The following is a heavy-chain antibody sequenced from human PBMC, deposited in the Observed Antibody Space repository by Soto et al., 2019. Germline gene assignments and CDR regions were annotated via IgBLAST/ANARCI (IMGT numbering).Heavy chain of an antibody. CDR3: TTVGQVVRGVDHFDY. Sequence: GGSLRLSCAASGFTFSNAWMSWVRQAPGKGLEWVGRIKSKTDGGTTDYAAPVKGRFTISRDDSKNTLYLQMNSLKTEDTAVYYCTTVGQVVRGVDHFDYWGQGTLVTVSS. D-gene: IGHD3-10*01. CDR2: IKSKTDGGTT. J-gene: IGHJ4*02. CDR1: GFTFSNAW. V-gene: IGHV3-15*01.